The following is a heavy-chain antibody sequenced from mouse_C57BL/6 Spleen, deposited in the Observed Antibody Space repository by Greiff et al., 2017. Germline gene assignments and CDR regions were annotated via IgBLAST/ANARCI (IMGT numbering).Heavy chain of an antibody. Sequence: EVQLVESGGGLVKPGGSLKLSCAASGFTFSSYAMSWVRQTPEKRLEWVATISDGGSYTYYPNNVKGRFTISRDNAKNNLYLQMSHLKSEDTAMYYCARVRNYYAMDYWGQGTSVTVSS. CDR1: GFTFSSYA. CDR2: ISDGGSYT. V-gene: IGHV5-4*01. J-gene: IGHJ4*01. CDR3: ARVRNYYAMDY.